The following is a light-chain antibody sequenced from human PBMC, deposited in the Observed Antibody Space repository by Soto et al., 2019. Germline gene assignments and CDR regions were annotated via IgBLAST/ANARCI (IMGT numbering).Light chain of an antibody. Sequence: IVMTQSKTSLSLSPGEIATLSCRASQTVGISLAWYQHKPGQPPRLLIYDASKRATGIPARFGGSGSGTDFTLTISSLEPEDFAVYYCQQRTNWLFTFGPGTKVDIK. CDR3: QQRTNWLFT. J-gene: IGKJ3*01. CDR2: DAS. CDR1: QTVGIS. V-gene: IGKV3-11*01.